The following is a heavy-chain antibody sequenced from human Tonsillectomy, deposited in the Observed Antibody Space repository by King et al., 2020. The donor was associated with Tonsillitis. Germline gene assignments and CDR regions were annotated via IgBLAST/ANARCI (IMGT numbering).Heavy chain of an antibody. CDR2: INNSGGST. V-gene: IGHV3-23*04. CDR1: GFTFSSCA. D-gene: IGHD3-9*01. J-gene: IGHJ6*02. CDR3: AKQRYFDWLSPDDYYYYGMDV. Sequence: VQLVESGGGLVQPGGSLRLSCAASGFTFSSCAMSWVRQAPGKGLEWVSSINNSGGSTYYADSVKGRFTISRDNSKKTLYLQMNSLRAEDTAVYYCAKQRYFDWLSPDDYYYYGMDVWGQGTTVTVSS.